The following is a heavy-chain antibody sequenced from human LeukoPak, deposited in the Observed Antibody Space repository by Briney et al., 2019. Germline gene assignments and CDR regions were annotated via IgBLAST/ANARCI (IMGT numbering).Heavy chain of an antibody. J-gene: IGHJ4*02. D-gene: IGHD6-13*01. V-gene: IGHV3-66*01. CDR1: GFTFRRHG. CDR2: IYSGGST. CDR3: ARSSSTWYYFDS. Sequence: GRSLRLSCAASGFTFRRHGMHWVRQAPGKGLEWVSVIYSGGSTYYADSVKGRFTMSRDNSKNTLYLQMNSLRGEDTGVYYCARSSSTWYYFDSWGQGTLVTVSS.